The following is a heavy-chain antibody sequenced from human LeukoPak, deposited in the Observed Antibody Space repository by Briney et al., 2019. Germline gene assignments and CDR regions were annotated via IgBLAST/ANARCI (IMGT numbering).Heavy chain of an antibody. CDR1: GFTFDDYT. V-gene: IGHV3-43*01. CDR2: ISWDGGST. D-gene: IGHD3-10*01. CDR3: AKEGGSGSYYQLDY. Sequence: GGSLRLSCAVSGFTFDDYTMHWVRQAPGKGLEWVSLISWDGGSTYYADSVKGRFTISRDNSKNSLYLQMNSLRTEDTALYYCAKEGGSGSYYQLDYWGQGTLVTVSS. J-gene: IGHJ4*02.